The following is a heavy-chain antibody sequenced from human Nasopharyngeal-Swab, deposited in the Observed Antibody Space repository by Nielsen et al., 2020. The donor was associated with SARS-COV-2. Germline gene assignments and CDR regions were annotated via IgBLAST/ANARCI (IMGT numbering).Heavy chain of an antibody. V-gene: IGHV3-7*01. CDR2: IKEDGDEI. Sequence: WIRQPPGKGLEWVATIKEDGDEIYYVDSVKGRFTISRDNAKNTLYLQMNSLRAEDTAVYYCARASYRGYYYMDVWGKGTTVTVSS. CDR3: ARASYRGYYYMDV. D-gene: IGHD1-26*01. J-gene: IGHJ6*03.